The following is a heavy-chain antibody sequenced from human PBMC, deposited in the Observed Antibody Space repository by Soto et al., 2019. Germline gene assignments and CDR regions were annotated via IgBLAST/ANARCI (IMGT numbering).Heavy chain of an antibody. Sequence: QVQLQESGPGLVKPSETLSLTCTVSGGSISSYYWSWIRQPPGKGLEWMGYINYSGSTNYNPSLKSRVTISVDTSKNQFSLKLSSVTAAATAVYYCARSTGYYCSSTICYVDGRYFDYWGQGTLGTVSS. CDR2: INYSGST. D-gene: IGHD2-2*01. CDR3: ARSTGYYCSSTICYVDGRYFDY. V-gene: IGHV4-59*01. J-gene: IGHJ4*02. CDR1: GGSISSYY.